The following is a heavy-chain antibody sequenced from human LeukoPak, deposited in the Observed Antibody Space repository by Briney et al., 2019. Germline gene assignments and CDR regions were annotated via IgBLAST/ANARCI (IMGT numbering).Heavy chain of an antibody. J-gene: IGHJ4*02. CDR3: ARGYGDYFDY. V-gene: IGHV3-33*01. CDR2: LWSDGSNE. D-gene: IGHD4-17*01. CDR1: GFSFNSYG. Sequence: GGSLRLSCAASGFSFNSYGMHWVRQAPGKSLEWVAALWSDGSNEYYADSVKGRFTISRDNSKNKLYLQMNSLRAEDTAVYYCARGYGDYFDYWGQGTLVTVSS.